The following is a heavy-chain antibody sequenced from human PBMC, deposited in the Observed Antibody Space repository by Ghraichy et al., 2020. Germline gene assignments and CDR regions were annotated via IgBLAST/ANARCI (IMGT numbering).Heavy chain of an antibody. CDR1: GGSFSGYY. V-gene: IGHV4-34*01. CDR2: INHSGST. CDR3: ARRFWLVTNNWFDP. Sequence: SQTLSLTCAVYGGSFSGYYWSWIRQPPGKGLEWIGEINHSGSTNYNPSLKSRVTISVDTSKNQFSLKLSSVTAADTAVYYCARRFWLVTNNWFDPWGQGTLVTVSS. J-gene: IGHJ5*02. D-gene: IGHD3-22*01.